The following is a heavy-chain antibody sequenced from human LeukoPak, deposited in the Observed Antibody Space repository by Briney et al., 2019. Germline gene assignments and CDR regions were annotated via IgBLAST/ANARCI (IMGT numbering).Heavy chain of an antibody. CDR3: ARWATGTNSDYFDY. D-gene: IGHD1-1*01. CDR1: GLTFSNAW. Sequence: GGSLRLSCAASGLTFSNAWMSWVRQAPGKGLEWVSSISSSSSYIYYADSVKGRFTISRDNAKNSLYLQMNSLRAEDTAVYYCARWATGTNSDYFDYWGQGTLVTVSS. CDR2: ISSSSSYI. V-gene: IGHV3-21*01. J-gene: IGHJ4*02.